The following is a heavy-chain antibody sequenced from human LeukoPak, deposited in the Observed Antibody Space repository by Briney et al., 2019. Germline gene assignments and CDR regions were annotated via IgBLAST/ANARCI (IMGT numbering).Heavy chain of an antibody. Sequence: QPGGSLRLSCVASGFTFSYYWMSWVRQAPGKGLEWVANIKQDGSEKYYVDSVEGRFTISRDNAKNSLYLQMNSLRAEDTAVYYCARYGLGVMPATRANDYWGLGTLVTVSS. CDR1: GFTFSYYW. CDR3: ARYGLGVMPATRANDY. D-gene: IGHD2-15*01. CDR2: IKQDGSEK. V-gene: IGHV3-7*03. J-gene: IGHJ4*02.